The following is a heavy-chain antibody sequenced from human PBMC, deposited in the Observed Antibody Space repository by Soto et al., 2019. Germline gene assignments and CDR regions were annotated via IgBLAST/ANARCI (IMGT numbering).Heavy chain of an antibody. V-gene: IGHV4-34*01. J-gene: IGHJ5*02. CDR3: ARGPSYNFWGGLRGWFDP. CDR1: GGSFSGYY. D-gene: IGHD3-3*01. CDR2: INHSGST. Sequence: KPSETLSLTCAVYGGSFSGYYWSWIRQPPGKGLEWIGEINHSGSTNYNPSLKSRVTISVDTSKDQFSLKLSSVTAADTAVYYCARGPSYNFWGGLRGWFDPWGQGTLVTVSS.